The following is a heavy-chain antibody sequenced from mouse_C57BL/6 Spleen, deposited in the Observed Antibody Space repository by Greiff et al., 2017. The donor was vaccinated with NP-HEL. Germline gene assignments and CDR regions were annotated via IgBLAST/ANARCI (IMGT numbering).Heavy chain of an antibody. CDR2: IYPRSGNT. D-gene: IGHD1-1*01. V-gene: IGHV1-81*01. CDR1: GYTFTSYG. CDR3: ARVPFTTVVATRAMDY. Sequence: LVESGAELARPGASVKLSCKASGYTFTSYGISWVKQRTGQGLEWIGEIYPRSGNTYYNEKFKGKATLTADKSSSTAYMELRSLTSEDSAVYFCARVPFTTVVATRAMDYWGQGTSVTVSS. J-gene: IGHJ4*01.